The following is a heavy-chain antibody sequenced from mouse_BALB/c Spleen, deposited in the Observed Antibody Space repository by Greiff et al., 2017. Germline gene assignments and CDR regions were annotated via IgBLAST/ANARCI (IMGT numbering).Heavy chain of an antibody. CDR1: GFTFSDYY. J-gene: IGHJ4*01. V-gene: IGHV5-4*02. D-gene: IGHD1-2*01. CDR3: ARDRGRLRLMDY. CDR2: ISDGGSYT. Sequence: EVQGVESGGGLVKPGGSLKLSCAASGFTFSDYYMYWVRQTPEKRLEWVATISDGGSYTYYPDSVKGRFTISRDNAKNNLYLQMSSLKSEDTAMYYCARDRGRLRLMDYWGQGTSVTVSS.